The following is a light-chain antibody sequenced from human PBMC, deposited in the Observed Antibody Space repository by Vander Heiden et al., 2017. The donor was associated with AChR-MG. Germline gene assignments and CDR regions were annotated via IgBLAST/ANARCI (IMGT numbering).Light chain of an antibody. CDR2: DVS. Sequence: QSALTQPPPVSASPGQFITTCCTATSSDIGGYHYVSWYQQHPDKAPRLIIFDVSKRPAGVSNRFSGSTSNNTASLTISVHKAEDEADYYCNSNGSGTTVLFGGGTKVTVL. V-gene: IGLV2-14*03. J-gene: IGLJ2*01. CDR3: NSNGSGTTVL. CDR1: SSDIGGYHY.